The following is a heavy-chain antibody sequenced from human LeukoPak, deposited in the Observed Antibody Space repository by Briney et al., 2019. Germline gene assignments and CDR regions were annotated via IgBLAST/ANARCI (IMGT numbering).Heavy chain of an antibody. J-gene: IGHJ6*03. D-gene: IGHD3-22*01. CDR1: GGTFSSYA. V-gene: IGHV1-69*05. CDR3: AYCPHYYDSSGPPGLYLYMDV. Sequence: SVKVSCKASGGTFSSYAISWVRQAPGQGLEWMGRIIPIFGTANYAQKFQGRVTITTDESTSTAYMELSSLSSEDTAVYYCAYCPHYYDSSGPPGLYLYMDVWGKGTTVTVSS. CDR2: IIPIFGTA.